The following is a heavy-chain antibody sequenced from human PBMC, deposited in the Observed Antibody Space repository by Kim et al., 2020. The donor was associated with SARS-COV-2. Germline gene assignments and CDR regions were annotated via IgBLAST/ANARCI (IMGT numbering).Heavy chain of an antibody. J-gene: IGHJ2*01. D-gene: IGHD2-15*01. CDR3: SRGLPPGPDCCFDL. CDR1: GFTVSSIY. Sequence: GGSLRLSCAASGFTVSSIYMTWVRQAPGKGLEWVSVIYTGGVTYYPDSVKGRFIISRDNSKNKLYLQMNSLRAEDTAVYYCSRGLPPGPDCCFDLCGRGT. CDR2: IYTGGVT. V-gene: IGHV3-66*01.